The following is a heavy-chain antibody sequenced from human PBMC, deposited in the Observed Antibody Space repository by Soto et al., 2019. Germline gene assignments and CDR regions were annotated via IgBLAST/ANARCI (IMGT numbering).Heavy chain of an antibody. CDR3: ATGPPYYDSSGSWFDP. D-gene: IGHD3-22*01. CDR2: FDPEDGET. V-gene: IGHV1-24*01. Sequence: ASVKVSCKVSGYTLTELSMHWVRQAPGKGLEWMGGFDPEDGETIYAQKFQGRVTMTEDTSTDTAYMELSSLRSEDTAVYYCATGPPYYDSSGSWFDPWGQGTLVTVSS. CDR1: GYTLTELS. J-gene: IGHJ5*02.